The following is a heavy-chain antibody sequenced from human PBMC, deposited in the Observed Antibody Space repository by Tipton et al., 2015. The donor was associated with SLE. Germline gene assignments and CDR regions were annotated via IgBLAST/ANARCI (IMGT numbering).Heavy chain of an antibody. CDR1: GDSINNYY. D-gene: IGHD6-6*01. CDR3: ARHNNAGSSSPYYFDS. J-gene: IGHJ4*02. Sequence: LRLSCIVSGDSINNYYWSWIRQSPGKGLEWIGNIYYTGSTNYNPSLKSPVTMSVVTSKNQFSLNLSSVTAADTAVYYCARHNNAGSSSPYYFDSWGQGTLVTVSS. V-gene: IGHV4-59*08. CDR2: IYYTGST.